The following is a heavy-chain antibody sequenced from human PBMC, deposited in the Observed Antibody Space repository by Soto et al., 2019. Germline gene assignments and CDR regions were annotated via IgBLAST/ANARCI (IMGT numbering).Heavy chain of an antibody. V-gene: IGHV2-5*01. D-gene: IGHD6-19*01. CDR2: IYWNGDK. Sequence: QITLKESGPTLVKPTQTLTLTCTFSGFSLSTSGVGVGWIRQSPGKALQWLALIYWNGDKRYNPSLKTRLTITKDTSKNQVVLTLTNMDTVDTATYYCAHRPSGCFLCDYCGKGTLVTVS. CDR3: AHRPSGCFLCDY. CDR1: GFSLSTSGVG. J-gene: IGHJ4*02.